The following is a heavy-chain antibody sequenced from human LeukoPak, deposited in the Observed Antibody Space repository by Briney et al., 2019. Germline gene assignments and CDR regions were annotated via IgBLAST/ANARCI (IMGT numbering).Heavy chain of an antibody. CDR1: GFTFSSYA. J-gene: IGHJ4*02. CDR2: ISGSGGST. CDR3: AKDCSGGSCYSGNN. D-gene: IGHD2-15*01. V-gene: IGHV3-23*01. Sequence: GGSLRLSCAASGFTFSSYAMSWVRQAPGKGLEWVSAISGSGGSTYYADSEKGRFTISRDNSKNTLYLQMNSLRAEDTAVYYCAKDCSGGSCYSGNNWGQGTLVTVSS.